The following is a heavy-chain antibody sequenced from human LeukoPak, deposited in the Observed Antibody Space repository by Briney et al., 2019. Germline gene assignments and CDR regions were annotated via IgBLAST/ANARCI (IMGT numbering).Heavy chain of an antibody. CDR2: ISYDGSNK. Sequence: PGGSLRLSCAASGFTFSSYAMHWVRQAPGKGLEWAAVISYDGSNKYYADSVKGRFTISRDNSKNTLYLQMNSLRAEDTAVYYCARESLVDGSYPYWYFDLWGRGTLVTVSS. J-gene: IGHJ2*01. CDR3: ARESLVDGSYPYWYFDL. V-gene: IGHV3-30-3*01. D-gene: IGHD1-26*01. CDR1: GFTFSSYA.